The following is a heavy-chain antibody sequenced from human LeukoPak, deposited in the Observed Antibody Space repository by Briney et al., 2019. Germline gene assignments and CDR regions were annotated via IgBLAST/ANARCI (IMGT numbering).Heavy chain of an antibody. CDR1: GGSISSSSYY. Sequence: SGTLSLTCTVSGGSISSSSYYWGWIRQPPGKGLEWIGSIYYSGSTYYNPSLKSRVTISVDTSKNQFSLKLSSVTAADTAVYYCAGDIAVAGTSVSGWGQGTLVTVSS. V-gene: IGHV4-39*01. CDR2: IYYSGST. J-gene: IGHJ4*02. CDR3: AGDIAVAGTSVSG. D-gene: IGHD6-19*01.